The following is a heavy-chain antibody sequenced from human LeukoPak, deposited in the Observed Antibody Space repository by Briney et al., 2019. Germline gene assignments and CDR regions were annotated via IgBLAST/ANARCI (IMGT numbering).Heavy chain of an antibody. CDR3: ARGDFWSGYHPWGYYYYYMDV. CDR1: GGSISSYY. J-gene: IGHJ6*03. CDR2: IYYSGST. V-gene: IGHV4-59*01. D-gene: IGHD3-3*01. Sequence: SETLSLTCTVSGGSISSYYWSWIRQPPGKGLEWIGYIYYSGSTNYNPSLKSRVTISVDTSKNQFSLKLSSVTAADTAVYYCARGDFWSGYHPWGYYYYYMDVWGKGTTVTVSS.